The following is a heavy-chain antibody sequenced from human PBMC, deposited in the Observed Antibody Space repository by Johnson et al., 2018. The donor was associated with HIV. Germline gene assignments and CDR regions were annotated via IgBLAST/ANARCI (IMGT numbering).Heavy chain of an antibody. J-gene: IGHJ3*02. Sequence: QMQLVESGGGLVKPGGSLRLSCAAPGLTFSDYYMTWIRQAPGKGLEWVSYISSSGSTMYYAESVTGRFTISRDNAKNSLYLQMNSLRAEDTAVYYCARDPDVTPGAFDIWGQGTMVTVSS. D-gene: IGHD2-15*01. CDR3: ARDPDVTPGAFDI. V-gene: IGHV3-11*01. CDR2: ISSSGSTM. CDR1: GLTFSDYY.